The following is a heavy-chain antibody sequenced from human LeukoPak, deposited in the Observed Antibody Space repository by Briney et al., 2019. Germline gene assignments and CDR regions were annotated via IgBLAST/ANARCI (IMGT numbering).Heavy chain of an antibody. CDR3: ARPHSGSYYIAFDI. J-gene: IGHJ3*02. D-gene: IGHD1-26*01. CDR1: GYTFTSYD. V-gene: IGHV1-8*01. Sequence: GASVKVSCKASGYTFTSYDINWVRQATGQGLEWMGWMNPNSGNTGYAQKFQGRVTMTRNTSISTAYMELSSLRSEDTAVYYCARPHSGSYYIAFDIWGQGTMVTVSS. CDR2: MNPNSGNT.